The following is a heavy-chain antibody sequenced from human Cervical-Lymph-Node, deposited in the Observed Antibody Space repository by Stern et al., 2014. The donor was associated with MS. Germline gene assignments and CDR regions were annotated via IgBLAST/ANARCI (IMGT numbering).Heavy chain of an antibody. CDR2: ISDDGNTK. CDR3: ARERRYSAFSDL. D-gene: IGHD5-12*01. Sequence: VQLVESGGGVVQPGGSLRLSCAASGFTFSFSGMNWVRQAPGQGLEWVAIISDDGNTKYYADTVKRRFTISRDNSKNTLFLQMNSLRPEDTALYYCARERRYSAFSDLWGQGTLVTVSS. J-gene: IGHJ5*02. V-gene: IGHV3-30*03. CDR1: GFTFSFSG.